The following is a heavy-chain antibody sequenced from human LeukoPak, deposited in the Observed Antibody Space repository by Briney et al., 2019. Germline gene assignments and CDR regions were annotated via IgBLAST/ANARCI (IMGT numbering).Heavy chain of an antibody. V-gene: IGHV3-30*18. CDR3: AKADSSGWYGGDFDY. CDR2: ISYDGSNK. CDR1: GLTFSSYG. Sequence: GGSLRLSCAASGLTFSSYGMHWVRQAPGKGLEWVAVISYDGSNKYYADSVKGRFTISRDNSKNTLYLQMNSLRAEDTAVYYCAKADSSGWYGGDFDYWGQGTLVTVSS. D-gene: IGHD6-19*01. J-gene: IGHJ4*02.